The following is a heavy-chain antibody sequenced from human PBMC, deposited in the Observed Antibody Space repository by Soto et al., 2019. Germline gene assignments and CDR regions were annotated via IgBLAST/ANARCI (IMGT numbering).Heavy chain of an antibody. V-gene: IGHV3-64D*06. CDR2: ISSNGGST. CDR3: VKPHNWNSLFSWFDP. CDR1: GFTFSSYA. D-gene: IGHD1-7*01. J-gene: IGHJ5*02. Sequence: GAPRLSCSASGFTFSSYAMHWVRQAPGKGLEYVSAISSNGGSTYYADSVKGRFTISRDNSKNTLYLQMSSLRDEDTAVYYCVKPHNWNSLFSWFDPWGQGTLVTVSS.